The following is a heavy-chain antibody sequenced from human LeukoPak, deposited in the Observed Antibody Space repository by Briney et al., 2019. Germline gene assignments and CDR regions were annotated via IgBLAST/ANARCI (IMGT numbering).Heavy chain of an antibody. J-gene: IGHJ4*02. V-gene: IGHV4-39*07. CDR3: ARGGAYGGMLDY. CDR1: GGSISSSSYY. Sequence: SETLSLTCTVSGGSISSSSYYWGWIRQPPGKGLEWIGSIYYSGSTYYNPSLKSRVTISVDTSKNQFSLKLSSVTAADTAVYYCARGGAYGGMLDYWGQGTLVTVSS. D-gene: IGHD1-26*01. CDR2: IYYSGST.